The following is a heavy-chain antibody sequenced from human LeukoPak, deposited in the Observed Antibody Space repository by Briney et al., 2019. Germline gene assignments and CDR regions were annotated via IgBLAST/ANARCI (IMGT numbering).Heavy chain of an antibody. CDR1: GFTFSSYS. CDR2: ISSSSSYI. V-gene: IGHV3-21*01. D-gene: IGHD6-19*01. Sequence: NPGGSLRLSCAASGFTFSSYSMNWVRQAPGKGLEWVSSISSSSSYIYYADSVKGRFTISRDNAKNSLYLQMNSLRAEDTAVYYCARDLLDGIAVAVHYLDYWGQGTLVTVSS. CDR3: ARDLLDGIAVAVHYLDY. J-gene: IGHJ4*02.